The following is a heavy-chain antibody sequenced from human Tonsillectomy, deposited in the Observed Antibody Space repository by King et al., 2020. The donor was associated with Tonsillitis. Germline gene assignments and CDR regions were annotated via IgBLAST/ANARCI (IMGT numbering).Heavy chain of an antibody. J-gene: IGHJ3*01. Sequence: VQLVESGGGVVQPGRSLRLSCAASGFTFSFYGMHWVRQAPGKGLEWVTIISYDGSGKFYADSVKGRFTISRDNSQNTVYLQMNSLRAEDTAIYYCAKAGARAGDSTPIRDAFDAWGQGTMVTVSS. CDR3: AKAGARAGDSTPIRDAFDA. CDR2: ISYDGSGK. D-gene: IGHD2-21*02. CDR1: GFTFSFYG. V-gene: IGHV3-30*18.